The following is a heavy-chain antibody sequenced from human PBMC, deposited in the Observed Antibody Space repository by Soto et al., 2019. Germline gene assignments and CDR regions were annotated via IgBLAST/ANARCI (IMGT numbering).Heavy chain of an antibody. CDR1: GGSISSYY. J-gene: IGHJ4*02. D-gene: IGHD6-19*01. CDR2: IYTSGST. Sequence: SETLSLTCTVSGGSISSYYWSWIRQPAGKGLEWIGRIYTSGSTNYNPSLKSRVTMSVDTSKNQFSLKLSSVTAADTAVYYCARTGEEVAGTPLYYFDYWGQGTLVTVS. V-gene: IGHV4-4*07. CDR3: ARTGEEVAGTPLYYFDY.